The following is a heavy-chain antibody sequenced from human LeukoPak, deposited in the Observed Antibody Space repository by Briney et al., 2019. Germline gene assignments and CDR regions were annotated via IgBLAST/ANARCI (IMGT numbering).Heavy chain of an antibody. Sequence: ASVKVSCKASGYTSTSYDINWVRQATGQGLEWMGWMNPNSGITGYAQKFQGSVTMTRNTSISTAYMELSSLRSEDTAVYYCARDADVNAFDIWGQGTMVTVSS. CDR1: GYTSTSYD. V-gene: IGHV1-8*01. CDR3: ARDADVNAFDI. D-gene: IGHD2/OR15-2a*01. J-gene: IGHJ3*02. CDR2: MNPNSGIT.